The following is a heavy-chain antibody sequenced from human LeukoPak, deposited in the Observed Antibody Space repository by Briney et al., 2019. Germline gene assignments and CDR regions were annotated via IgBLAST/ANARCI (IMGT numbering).Heavy chain of an antibody. CDR2: IKQDGSEK. CDR3: ARDPDSPVVFDI. Sequence: GGSLRLSCAASGLTFSSYWMSWVRPAPGKGLEWVANIKQDGSEKYHVDSVKGRFTISRDNAKNSLYLQMNSLRAEDTAVYYCARDPDSPVVFDIWGQGTMVTVSS. V-gene: IGHV3-7*01. D-gene: IGHD3-22*01. CDR1: GLTFSSYW. J-gene: IGHJ3*02.